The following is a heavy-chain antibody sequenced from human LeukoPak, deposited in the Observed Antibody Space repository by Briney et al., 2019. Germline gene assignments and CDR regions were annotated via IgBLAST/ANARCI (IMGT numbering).Heavy chain of an antibody. D-gene: IGHD5-12*01. CDR2: ISYDGSNK. J-gene: IGHJ4*02. Sequence: PGGSLRLSCAASGFTFSSYAMHWVRQAPGKGLEWVAVISYDGSNKYYADSVKGRFTISRDNSKNTLYLQMNSLRAEDTAVYYCARGLVPGRGYSGYDYGGVSNFDYWGQGTLVTVSS. CDR3: ARGLVPGRGYSGYDYGGVSNFDY. V-gene: IGHV3-30-3*01. CDR1: GFTFSSYA.